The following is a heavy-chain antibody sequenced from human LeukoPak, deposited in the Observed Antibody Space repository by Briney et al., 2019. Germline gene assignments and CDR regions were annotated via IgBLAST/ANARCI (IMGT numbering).Heavy chain of an antibody. CDR3: TRGEPLTGLGY. CDR2: ISYDGSNK. CDR1: GFTFSSYG. Sequence: GGSLRLSCAASGFTFSSYGMHWVRQAPGKGLEWVAVISYDGSNKYYVDSVKGRFTISRDNSKNTLYLQMNSLRAEDTTVYYCTRGEPLTGLGYWGQGTLVTVSS. D-gene: IGHD3-9*01. J-gene: IGHJ4*02. V-gene: IGHV3-30*03.